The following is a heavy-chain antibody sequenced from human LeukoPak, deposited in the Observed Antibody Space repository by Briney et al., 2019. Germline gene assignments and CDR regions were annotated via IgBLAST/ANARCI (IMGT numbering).Heavy chain of an antibody. Sequence: GGSLRLSCAASGFTFSSYWMSWVRQAPGKGLEWVANIKQDGSEKYYVDSVKGRFTIPRDNAKNSLYLQMNSLRAEDTAVYYCARVLGNMYYDILTGYRNPTTNFDYWGQGTLVTVSS. CDR1: GFTFSSYW. D-gene: IGHD3-9*01. CDR2: IKQDGSEK. CDR3: ARVLGNMYYDILTGYRNPTTNFDY. V-gene: IGHV3-7*01. J-gene: IGHJ4*02.